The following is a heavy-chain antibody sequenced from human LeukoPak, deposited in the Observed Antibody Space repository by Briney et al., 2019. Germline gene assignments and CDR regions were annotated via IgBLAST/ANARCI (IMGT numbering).Heavy chain of an antibody. J-gene: IGHJ6*02. V-gene: IGHV4-59*01. CDR2: IYYSGT. CDR3: ARVHPSGREGYYYYGMDV. CDR1: GGSISSYY. Sequence: PSETLSLTCTVSGGSISSYYWRWIRQPPGKGLEWIGYIYYSGTNYNPSLKSRVTISVDTSKNQFSLKLSSVTAADTAVYYCARVHPSGREGYYYYGMDVWGQGTTVTVSS. D-gene: IGHD1-26*01.